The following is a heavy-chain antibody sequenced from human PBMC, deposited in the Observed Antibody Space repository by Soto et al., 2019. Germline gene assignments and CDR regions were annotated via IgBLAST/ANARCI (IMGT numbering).Heavy chain of an antibody. Sequence: QVQLQESGPGLVKPSGTLSLTCAVSGGSISSSNWWSWVRQPPGKGLEWIGEIYHSGSTNYNPSLASRVTISVDRSKNQFSLTLSSGTAADTAVYYCARLLGVGWFDPWGQGTLVTVSS. CDR3: ARLLGVGWFDP. V-gene: IGHV4-4*02. CDR1: GGSISSSNW. CDR2: IYHSGST. D-gene: IGHD1-26*01. J-gene: IGHJ5*02.